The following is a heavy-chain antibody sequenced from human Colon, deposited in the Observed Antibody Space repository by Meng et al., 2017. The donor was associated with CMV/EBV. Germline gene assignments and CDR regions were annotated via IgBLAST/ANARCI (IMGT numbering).Heavy chain of an antibody. CDR1: GYAFNKYY. CDR3: AITLRNWGNWFDP. Sequence: ASVKVSCKASGYAFNKYYFHWVRQAPGQGLEWMGIINPGGDSTNYAQSFQGRVTMTRDTSTGTVYMELSGLRSADTAIYYCAITLRNWGNWFDPWGQGSLVTVSS. D-gene: IGHD7-27*01. V-gene: IGHV1-46*02. J-gene: IGHJ5*02. CDR2: INPGGDST.